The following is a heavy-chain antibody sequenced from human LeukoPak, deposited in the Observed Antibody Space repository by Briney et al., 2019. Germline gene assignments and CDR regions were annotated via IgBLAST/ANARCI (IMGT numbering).Heavy chain of an antibody. CDR3: AKRGSSSWTQFDY. V-gene: IGHV3-23*01. D-gene: IGHD6-13*01. CDR2: ISGGTGGST. J-gene: IGHJ4*02. Sequence: GGSLRLSCAASGFTFNDYAINWVRQAPGKGPEWVSVISGGTGGSTYYADSVKGRFTISRDNSKNTLYLQMNSLRAEDTAVYYCAKRGSSSWTQFDYWGQGTLVTVSS. CDR1: GFTFNDYA.